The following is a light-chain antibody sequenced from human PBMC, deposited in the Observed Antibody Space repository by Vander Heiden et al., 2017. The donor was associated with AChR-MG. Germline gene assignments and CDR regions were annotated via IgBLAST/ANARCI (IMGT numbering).Light chain of an antibody. J-gene: IGLJ2*01. CDR1: SNDIGSYA. Sequence: QSALTQEASVSATVGQKVTLSCTGNSNDIGSYAVAWYQQISGGAPKPVMFGDSLPSGIPDHFSGSKSGTTAALTISGLQPADEADYYCSTWDYSRSAVLFGGGTKLTVL. V-gene: IGLV1-36*01. CDR2: GDS. CDR3: STWDYSRSAVL.